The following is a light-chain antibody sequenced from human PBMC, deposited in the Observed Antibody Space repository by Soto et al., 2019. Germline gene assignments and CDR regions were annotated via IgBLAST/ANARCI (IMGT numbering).Light chain of an antibody. CDR2: DAS. V-gene: IGKV1-5*01. CDR3: QQYNSYLIT. CDR1: QSISSW. J-gene: IGKJ5*01. Sequence: DIQMTQSPSTLSASVGDRVTITCRVSQSISSWLAWYQQKPGKAPKLLIYDASSLESGVPSRFSGSGSGTVFTLTISSLQPDDFATYYCQQYNSYLITFGQGTRLEIK.